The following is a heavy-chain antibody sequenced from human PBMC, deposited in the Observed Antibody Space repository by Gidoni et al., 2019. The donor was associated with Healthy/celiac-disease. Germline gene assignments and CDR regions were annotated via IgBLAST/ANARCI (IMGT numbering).Heavy chain of an antibody. CDR3: ASRRRDYYDSSGYFTALDAAFDI. V-gene: IGHV4-30-2*01. J-gene: IGHJ3*02. D-gene: IGHD3-22*01. CDR2: IYHSGST. CDR1: GGSISSGGYS. Sequence: QLQLQESGSGLVKPSQTLSLTCAVSGGSISSGGYSWSWIRQPPGKGLEWIGYIYHSGSTYYNPSLKSRVTISVDRSKNQFSLKLSSVTAADTAVYYCASRRRDYYDSSGYFTALDAAFDIWGQGTMVTVSS.